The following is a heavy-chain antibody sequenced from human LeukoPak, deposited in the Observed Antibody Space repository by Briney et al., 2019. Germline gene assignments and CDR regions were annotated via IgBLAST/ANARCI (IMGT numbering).Heavy chain of an antibody. CDR1: GFTFIGYD. D-gene: IGHD6-19*01. J-gene: IGHJ4*02. CDR3: ARGGIQVSGIDEFDY. V-gene: IGHV3-13*01. CDR2: IGIRGDT. Sequence: GGSLRLSCAASGFTFIGYDMHWVRQVIGRGPEWVSAIGIRGDTHYSGSVKGRFTISRENAESSLYLQMNSLRAEDTAVYYCARGGIQVSGIDEFDYWGQGTLVTVSS.